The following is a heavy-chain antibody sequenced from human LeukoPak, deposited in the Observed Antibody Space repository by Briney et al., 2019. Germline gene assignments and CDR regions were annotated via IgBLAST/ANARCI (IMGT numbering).Heavy chain of an antibody. CDR3: ARSGNTIDDAFDI. Sequence: GASVKVSCKASGGTFSSYAISWVRQAPGQGLEWMGGIIPTFGTANYAQKFQGRVTITTDESTSTAYMELSSLRSEDTAVYYRARSGNTIDDAFDIWGQGTMVTVSS. D-gene: IGHD3-9*01. CDR1: GGTFSSYA. CDR2: IIPTFGTA. V-gene: IGHV1-69*05. J-gene: IGHJ3*02.